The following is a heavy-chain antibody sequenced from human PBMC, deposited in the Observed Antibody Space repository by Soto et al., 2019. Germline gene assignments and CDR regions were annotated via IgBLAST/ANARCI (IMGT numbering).Heavy chain of an antibody. CDR2: IYYTGNT. J-gene: IGHJ6*02. CDR1: GGSISSSNW. D-gene: IGHD2-15*01. CDR3: ASEVSSTDGMDV. V-gene: IGHV4-39*01. Sequence: PSETLSLTCAVSGGSISSSNWWSWVRQPPGKGLEWIGSIYYTGNTFYSPSFRSRLTISVDTSKSQFSLKLRSVTAADTATYYCASEVSSTDGMDVWGQGTTVTVSS.